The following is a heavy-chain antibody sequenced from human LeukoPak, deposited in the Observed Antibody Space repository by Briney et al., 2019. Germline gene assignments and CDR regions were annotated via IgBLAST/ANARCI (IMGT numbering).Heavy chain of an antibody. CDR3: ARGVSGSYLGAFDI. V-gene: IGHV4-59*01. CDR2: IYYSGST. D-gene: IGHD1-26*01. Sequence: SETLSLTCSVSGGSINDYYWSWIRQPPGKGLEWIGNIYYSGSTNYNPSLKSRVTISVDTSKNQFSLKLSSVTAADTAVYYCARGVSGSYLGAFDIWGQGTMVTVSS. CDR1: GGSINDYY. J-gene: IGHJ3*02.